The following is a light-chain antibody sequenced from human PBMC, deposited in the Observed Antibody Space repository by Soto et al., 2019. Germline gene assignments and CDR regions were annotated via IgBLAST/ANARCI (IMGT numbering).Light chain of an antibody. CDR2: EAS. V-gene: IGKV3-11*01. CDR3: QQRANWPLT. J-gene: IGKJ4*01. Sequence: EIVLTQSPPTLSLSPGERASLSCRASQNVRTYLAWYQQKPGQAPRLLIYEASNRATGIPARFSGSGSVTDFTLTISSLEPEDFAVYYCQQRANWPLTFGGGTKVEIK. CDR1: QNVRTY.